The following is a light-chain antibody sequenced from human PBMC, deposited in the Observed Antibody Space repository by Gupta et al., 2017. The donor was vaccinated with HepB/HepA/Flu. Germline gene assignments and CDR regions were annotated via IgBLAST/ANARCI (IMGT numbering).Light chain of an antibody. CDR2: GKN. Sequence: SSELTQDPAVSVALGQTVRSTCQGDSLRSYYASWYQQKPGQAPVLVIYGKNNRPSGIPDRVSGSSSGNTASLTITGAPAEDEADYYCNSRDSSGNHLEVFGTGTKVTVL. CDR1: SLRSYY. V-gene: IGLV3-19*01. J-gene: IGLJ1*01. CDR3: NSRDSSGNHLEV.